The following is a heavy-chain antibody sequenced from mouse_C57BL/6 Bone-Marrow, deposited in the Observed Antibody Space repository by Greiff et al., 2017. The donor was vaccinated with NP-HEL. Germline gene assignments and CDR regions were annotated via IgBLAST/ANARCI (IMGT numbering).Heavy chain of an antibody. Sequence: EVKLMESGGGLVKPGGSLKLSCAASGFTFSSYAMSWVRQTPEKRLEWVATISDGGSYTYYPDNVKGRFTISRDNAKNNLYLQMSHLKSEDTAMYYCARYGNEFAYWGQGTLVTVSA. J-gene: IGHJ3*01. CDR3: ARYGNEFAY. V-gene: IGHV5-4*03. CDR2: ISDGGSYT. D-gene: IGHD1-1*01. CDR1: GFTFSSYA.